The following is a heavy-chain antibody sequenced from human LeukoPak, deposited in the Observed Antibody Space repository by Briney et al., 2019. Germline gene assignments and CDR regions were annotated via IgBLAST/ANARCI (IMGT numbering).Heavy chain of an antibody. CDR3: ARVLTGGYLDY. CDR2: IYTSGST. V-gene: IGHV4-61*02. J-gene: IGHJ4*02. CDR1: GGSISSGSYY. D-gene: IGHD1-14*01. Sequence: SETLSLTCTVSGGSISSGSYYWSWIRQPAGKGLEWIGRIYTSGSTNYNPSLKSRVTISVDTSKNQFSLKLSSVTAADTAVYYCARVLTGGYLDYWGQGTLVTVSS.